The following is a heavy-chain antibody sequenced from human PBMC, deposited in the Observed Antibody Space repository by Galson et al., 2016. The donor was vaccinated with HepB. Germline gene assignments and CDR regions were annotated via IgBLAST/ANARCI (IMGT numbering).Heavy chain of an antibody. V-gene: IGHV4-34*01. J-gene: IGHJ4*02. CDR1: GGSFTRYY. CDR3: ARDWRHVDIAMDPGDF. Sequence: SETLSLTCAVSGGSFTRYYWSWIRQPPGKGLEWIGEINFSGSTNYNPSLKSRVTILLDTSKNQLSLKMNSMTGAETAVYFCARDWRHVDIAMDPGDFWGQGTLVTVSS. CDR2: INFSGST. D-gene: IGHD2-2*03.